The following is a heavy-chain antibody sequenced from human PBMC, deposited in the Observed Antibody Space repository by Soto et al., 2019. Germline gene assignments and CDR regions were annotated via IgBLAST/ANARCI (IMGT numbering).Heavy chain of an antibody. CDR3: AKNRQYGDYGYNFNY. D-gene: IGHD5-18*01. Sequence: ASVKVSCKASGYNFVAYYMHWVRQAPGQGLARLGWINPSSGATNFAGRFQGRVTLTSDTTFTTFYMVIKRLNSDEKAVYFRAKNRQYGDYGYNFNYWGQGTLVTFSS. CDR2: INPSSGAT. J-gene: IGHJ4*02. CDR1: GYNFVAYY. V-gene: IGHV1-2*02.